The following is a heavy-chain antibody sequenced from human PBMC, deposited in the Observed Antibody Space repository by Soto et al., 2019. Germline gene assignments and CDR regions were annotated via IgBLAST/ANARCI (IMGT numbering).Heavy chain of an antibody. Sequence: ESLKISCKASGFSFTTYYIAWVRQMPGKGLEWMGIIYPGDSHTRYNPSFQGQVTISADKSISTAYLQWSGLKTSDTAMYYCARRGYGSGHYYTGMDVWGQGTKVTVSS. J-gene: IGHJ6*02. CDR3: ARRGYGSGHYYTGMDV. CDR2: IYPGDSHT. D-gene: IGHD3-10*01. CDR1: GFSFTTYY. V-gene: IGHV5-51*01.